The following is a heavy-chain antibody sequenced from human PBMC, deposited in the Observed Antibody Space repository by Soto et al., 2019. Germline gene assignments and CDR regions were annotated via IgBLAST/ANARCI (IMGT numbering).Heavy chain of an antibody. CDR2: VSGRGGST. CDR3: AKDLYIMGATPRGAWFDP. J-gene: IGHJ5*02. Sequence: EVQLLESGGGLVQPGGSLRLSCAASGFTFSSYVMTWVRQAPGKGLEWVSAVSGRGGSTYYADSVKGRFTISRDNSKNPLYLQMTSLGAEDTAVYYCAKDLYIMGATPRGAWFDPWGQGTLVTVSS. V-gene: IGHV3-23*01. CDR1: GFTFSSYV. D-gene: IGHD1-26*01.